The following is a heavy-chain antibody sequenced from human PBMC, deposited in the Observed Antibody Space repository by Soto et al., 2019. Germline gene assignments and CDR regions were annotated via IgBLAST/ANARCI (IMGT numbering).Heavy chain of an antibody. CDR1: GFIFSSSW. CDR2: MKGDGSEK. J-gene: IGHJ3*02. V-gene: IGHV3-7*03. CDR3: ATAGAVAFHI. Sequence: GGSLRLSCAPSGFIFSSSWTACVRQAPGGVLEWVTNMKGDGSEKYYIDSLTDRFTIPRHNAKNSLYRQRNSVRAEHTAVYYCATAGAVAFHIWGQGTMVTVSS. D-gene: IGHD6-19*01.